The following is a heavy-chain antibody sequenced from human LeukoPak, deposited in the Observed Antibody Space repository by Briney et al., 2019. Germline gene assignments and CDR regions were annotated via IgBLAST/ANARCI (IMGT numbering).Heavy chain of an antibody. J-gene: IGHJ4*02. CDR1: GFTFSNYA. CDR2: ISGSGDTT. D-gene: IGHD3-10*01. V-gene: IGHV3-23*01. Sequence: GGSLRLSCSGTGFTFSNYAMSWVRQAPGMGLEWVSVISGSGDTTEYGDSVKGRFAIYRDNSDNTVYLEMNRLRVEDTAVYYCARGGPSVKMIRGDFDHWGQGTLVTVSS. CDR3: ARGGPSVKMIRGDFDH.